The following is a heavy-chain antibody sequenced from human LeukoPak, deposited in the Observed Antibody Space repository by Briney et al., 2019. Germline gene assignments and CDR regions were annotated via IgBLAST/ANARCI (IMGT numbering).Heavy chain of an antibody. CDR3: ARDVAEDNFDY. CDR1: GFTFSSYA. Sequence: GRSLRLSCAASGFTFSSYAMHWVRQAPGKGLEWVAVISYDGSNKYYADSVKGRFTIPRDNAKNSLYLQMNSLRAEDTAVYYCARDVAEDNFDYWGQGTLVTVSS. J-gene: IGHJ4*02. V-gene: IGHV3-30*04. CDR2: ISYDGSNK. D-gene: IGHD2-15*01.